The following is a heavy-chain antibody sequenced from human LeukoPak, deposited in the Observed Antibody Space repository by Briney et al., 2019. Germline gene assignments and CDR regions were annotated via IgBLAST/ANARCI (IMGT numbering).Heavy chain of an antibody. CDR3: ARDECGSYCADY. CDR2: IYYSGST. V-gene: IGHV4-39*07. D-gene: IGHD1-26*01. J-gene: IGHJ4*02. CDR1: GGSISSSSYY. Sequence: SETLSLTCTVSGGSISSSSYYWGWIRQPPGKRLEWIGSIYYSGSTYYNPSLKSRVTISVDTSKNQFSLKLSSVTAADTAVYYCARDECGSYCADYWGQGTLVTVSS.